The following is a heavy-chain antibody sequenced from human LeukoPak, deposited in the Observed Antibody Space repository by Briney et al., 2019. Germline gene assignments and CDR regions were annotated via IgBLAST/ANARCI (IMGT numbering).Heavy chain of an antibody. CDR1: GFSFSSYA. D-gene: IGHD2-21*02. CDR2: IGGGPGNT. CDR3: AKGKGPTANWYFDV. J-gene: IGHJ2*01. V-gene: IGHV3-23*01. Sequence: GGSLTLSCAASGFSFSSYAMSWVRQAPGKGLEWVSVIGGGPGNTYYTDSVKGRFTISRDNSKNTLYLHLNSLRAEDTAVYYCAKGKGPTANWYFDVWGRGTLVTVSS.